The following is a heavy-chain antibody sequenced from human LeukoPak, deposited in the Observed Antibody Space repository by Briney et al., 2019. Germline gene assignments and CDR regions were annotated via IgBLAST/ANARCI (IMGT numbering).Heavy chain of an antibody. V-gene: IGHV3-30-3*01. CDR3: ARERYGSGSNWFDP. D-gene: IGHD3-10*01. CDR2: ISYDGSNK. J-gene: IGHJ5*02. CDR1: GFTFSSYA. Sequence: LAGGSLRLSCAASGFTFSSYAMHWVRQAPGKGLEWVAVISYDGSNKYYADSVKGRFTISRDNSKNTLYLQMNSLRAEDTAVYYCARERYGSGSNWFDPWGQGTLVTVSS.